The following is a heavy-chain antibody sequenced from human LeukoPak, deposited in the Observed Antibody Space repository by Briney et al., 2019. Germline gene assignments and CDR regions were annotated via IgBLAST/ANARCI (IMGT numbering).Heavy chain of an antibody. CDR3: ARDVAPPLWFGESYDAFDI. CDR1: GFTFSSYW. Sequence: GGSLRLSCAASGFTFSSYWMSWVRQAPGKGLEWVANIKQDGSEKYYVDSVKGRFTISRDNAKNSLYLQMNSLRAEDTAVYYCARDVAPPLWFGESYDAFDIWGQGTMVTVSS. V-gene: IGHV3-7*01. J-gene: IGHJ3*02. CDR2: IKQDGSEK. D-gene: IGHD3-10*01.